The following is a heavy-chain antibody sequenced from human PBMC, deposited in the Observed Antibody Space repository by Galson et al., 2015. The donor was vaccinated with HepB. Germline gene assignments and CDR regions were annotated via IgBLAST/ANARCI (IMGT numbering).Heavy chain of an antibody. CDR1: GFTFSSYG. D-gene: IGHD5-18*01. CDR2: IRYDGSNK. V-gene: IGHV3-30*02. Sequence: SLRLSCAASGFTFSSYGMHWVRQAPGKGLEWVAFIRYDGSNKYYADSVKGRFTISRDNSKNTLYLQMNSLRAEDTAVYYCAKDRGGNSYGLVYWGQGTLVTVSS. CDR3: AKDRGGNSYGLVY. J-gene: IGHJ4*02.